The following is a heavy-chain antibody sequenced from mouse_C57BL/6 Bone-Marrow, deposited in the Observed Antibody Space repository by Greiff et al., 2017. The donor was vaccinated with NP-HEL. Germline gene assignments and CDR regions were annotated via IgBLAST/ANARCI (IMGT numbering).Heavy chain of an antibody. Sequence: QVQLQQPGAELVKPGASVKVSCKASGYTFTSYWMHWVKQRPGQGLEWIGRIHPSDSDTNYNQKFKGKATLTVDKSSSTAYMQLSSLTSEYAAVYYCATTRYSSGGAWFAYWGQGTLVTVSA. V-gene: IGHV1-74*01. D-gene: IGHD2-12*01. CDR2: IHPSDSDT. J-gene: IGHJ3*01. CDR3: ATTRYSSGGAWFAY. CDR1: GYTFTSYW.